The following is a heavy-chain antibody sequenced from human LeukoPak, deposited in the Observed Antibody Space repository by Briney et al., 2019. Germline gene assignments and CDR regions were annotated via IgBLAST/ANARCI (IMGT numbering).Heavy chain of an antibody. Sequence: PSQTLSLTCAVSGYSISSGYHWGWIRQSPGKGLEWIGSIFHSENTYYNPSLKSRVTLSVDTSMNQFSLKLTSLTAADTAVYYCARTLYCIGTTCYSPELFKSWGQGTLVIVSS. CDR3: ARTLYCIGTTCYSPELFKS. CDR2: IFHSENT. V-gene: IGHV4-38-2*01. CDR1: GYSISSGYH. D-gene: IGHD2-2*01. J-gene: IGHJ5*02.